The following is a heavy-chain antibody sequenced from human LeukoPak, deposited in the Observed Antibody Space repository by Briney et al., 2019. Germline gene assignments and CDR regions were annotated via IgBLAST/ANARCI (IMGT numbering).Heavy chain of an antibody. Sequence: GGSLRLSCAASGLTFNSYEMNWVRQAPGKGLEWVSYINSGGSAIYYADSVKGRFTISRDNSKNTLYLHMNSLRAEDTAVYYCARDSYGMDVWGQGTTVTVSS. V-gene: IGHV3-48*03. CDR2: INSGGSAI. CDR1: GLTFNSYE. CDR3: ARDSYGMDV. J-gene: IGHJ6*02.